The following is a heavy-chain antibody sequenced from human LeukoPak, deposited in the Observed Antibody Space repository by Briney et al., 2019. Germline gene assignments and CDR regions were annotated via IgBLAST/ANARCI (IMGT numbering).Heavy chain of an antibody. CDR3: AKDIYAYVTNCFFDY. Sequence: GGSLRLSCAASGFTFSNYGMHWVRQAPGKGLEWVAVMWYDGSNKYYTDSVKGRFTISRDNSKNTLYLQMNSLRAEDTAIYYCAKDIYAYVTNCFFDYWGQGSLVTVSS. CDR2: MWYDGSNK. CDR1: GFTFSNYG. D-gene: IGHD4-17*01. V-gene: IGHV3-33*06. J-gene: IGHJ4*02.